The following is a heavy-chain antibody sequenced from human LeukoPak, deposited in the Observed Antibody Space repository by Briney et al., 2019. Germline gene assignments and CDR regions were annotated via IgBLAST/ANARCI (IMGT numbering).Heavy chain of an antibody. D-gene: IGHD6-19*01. CDR2: IYYSGST. J-gene: IGHJ4*02. Sequence: SETLSLTCTVSGGSISSSSYYWGWIRQPPGKGLEWIGSIYYSGSTNYNPSLKSRVTISVDTSKNQFSLKLSSVTAADTAVYYCARAQHGKQWLGGWGYWGQGTLVTVSS. V-gene: IGHV4-39*07. CDR1: GGSISSSSYY. CDR3: ARAQHGKQWLGGWGY.